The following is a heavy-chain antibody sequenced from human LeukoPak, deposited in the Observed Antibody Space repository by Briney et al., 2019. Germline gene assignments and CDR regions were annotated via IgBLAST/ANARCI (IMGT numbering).Heavy chain of an antibody. D-gene: IGHD2-8*01. CDR2: INHSGST. CDR3: ARLSGTNGVWAKDY. J-gene: IGHJ4*02. Sequence: SQTLSLTCTVSGGSISTNGYYWSWIRQPPGKGLEWIGEINHSGSTNYNPSLKSRVTISVDTSKNQFSLKLSSVTAADTAVYYCARLSGTNGVWAKDYWGQGTLVTVSS. CDR1: GGSISTNGYY. V-gene: IGHV4-30-2*01.